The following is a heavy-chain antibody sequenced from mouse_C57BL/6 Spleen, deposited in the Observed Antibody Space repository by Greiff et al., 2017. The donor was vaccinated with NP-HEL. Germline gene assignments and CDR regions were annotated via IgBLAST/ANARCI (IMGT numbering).Heavy chain of an antibody. Sequence: EVKLVESGPELVKPGASVKIPCKASGYTFTDYNMDWVKQSHGKSLEWIGDINPNNGGTIYNQKFKGKATLTVEKSSSTAYMELRSLTSEDTAVYYCARKPTVVAHYYAMDYWGQGTSVTVSS. J-gene: IGHJ4*01. CDR1: GYTFTDYN. CDR2: INPNNGGT. D-gene: IGHD1-1*01. CDR3: ARKPTVVAHYYAMDY. V-gene: IGHV1-18*01.